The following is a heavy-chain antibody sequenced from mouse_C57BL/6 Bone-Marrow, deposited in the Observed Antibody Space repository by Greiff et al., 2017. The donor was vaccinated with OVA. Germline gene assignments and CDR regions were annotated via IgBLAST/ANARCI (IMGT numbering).Heavy chain of an antibody. CDR3: ARYYRGYFDY. Sequence: DVMLVESGGGLVQPGGSLKLSCAASGFTFSDYGMAWVRQAPRKGPAWVAFISNLAYSIYYADTVTGRFTISRENAKNTLYLEMSSLRSEDTAMYYCARYYRGYFDYWGQGTTLTVSS. V-gene: IGHV5-15*01. D-gene: IGHD1-1*02. J-gene: IGHJ2*01. CDR2: ISNLAYSI. CDR1: GFTFSDYG.